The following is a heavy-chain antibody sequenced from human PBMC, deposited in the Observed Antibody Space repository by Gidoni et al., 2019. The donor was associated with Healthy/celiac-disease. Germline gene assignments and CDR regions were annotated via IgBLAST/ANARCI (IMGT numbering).Heavy chain of an antibody. CDR2: IGGRGGST. CDR1: GFNFSSHA. D-gene: IGHD2-15*01. V-gene: IGHV3-23*01. Sequence: EVQLLESGGGLVQPGGSLRPPRAASGFNFSSHAMSWVRQAPGKGMEWVSAIGGRGGSTYYADSVKGRFNISRDNSKNTLYLQMNSLRAEDTAVYYCAKDSGYCRGGSCSQSFDTWGQGTLVTVSS. J-gene: IGHJ5*02. CDR3: AKDSGYCRGGSCSQSFDT.